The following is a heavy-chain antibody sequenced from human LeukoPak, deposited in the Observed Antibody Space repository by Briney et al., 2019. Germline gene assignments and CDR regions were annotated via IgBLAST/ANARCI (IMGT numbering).Heavy chain of an antibody. CDR1: GGSISSSSYY. D-gene: IGHD3-22*01. Sequence: PSETLSLTCTVSGGSISSSSYYWGWIRQPPGKGLEWIGSIYYSGSTYYNPSLKSRVTISVDTSKNQFSLKLTSVTSADTAKYYCARVRDYYNCGYYDYWGQGTLVTVSS. CDR2: IYYSGST. CDR3: ARVRDYYNCGYYDY. V-gene: IGHV4-39*07. J-gene: IGHJ4*02.